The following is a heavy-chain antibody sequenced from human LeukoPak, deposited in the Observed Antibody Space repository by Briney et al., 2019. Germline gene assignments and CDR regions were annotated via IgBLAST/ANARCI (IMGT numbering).Heavy chain of an antibody. V-gene: IGHV3-30-3*01. J-gene: IGHJ3*02. Sequence: GGSLRLSCAASGFTFSSYAMHWVRQAPGKGLEWVAVISYDGSNKYYADSVKGRFTISRDNSKNTLYLQMNSLRAEDTAVYYCAKDEFLWWRPDYAFDIWGQGTMVTVSS. D-gene: IGHD2-21*01. CDR1: GFTFSSYA. CDR2: ISYDGSNK. CDR3: AKDEFLWWRPDYAFDI.